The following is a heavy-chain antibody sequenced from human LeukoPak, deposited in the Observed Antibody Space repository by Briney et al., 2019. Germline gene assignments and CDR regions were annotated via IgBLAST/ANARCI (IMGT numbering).Heavy chain of an antibody. D-gene: IGHD6-25*01. CDR2: ISSSSSYI. CDR1: GFTFSSYS. Sequence: PGGSLRLSCAASGFTFSSYSMNWVRQAPGKGLEWVSSISSSSSYIYYADSVKCRFTISRDNSKNTLYLQMNSLRAEDAAIYYCARDRRLASFDYGGQGTLVTVSS. V-gene: IGHV3-21*04. CDR3: ARDRRLASFDY. J-gene: IGHJ4*02.